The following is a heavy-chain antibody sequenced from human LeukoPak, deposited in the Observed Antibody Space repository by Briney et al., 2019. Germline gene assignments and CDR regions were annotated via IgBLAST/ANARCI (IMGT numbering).Heavy chain of an antibody. J-gene: IGHJ6*02. CDR1: GFTFSTYA. CDR3: AKATGSYVLSYYYSMDV. CDR2: ISGSDGRT. V-gene: IGHV3-23*01. Sequence: PGGSLRLSCAASGFTFSTYAMSWVRQAPGKGLEWVSAISGSDGRTYYADSVKGRFTISRDNTKNTLYLQMSSLRAEDTAVYYCAKATGSYVLSYYYSMDVWGQGTTVTVSS. D-gene: IGHD1-26*01.